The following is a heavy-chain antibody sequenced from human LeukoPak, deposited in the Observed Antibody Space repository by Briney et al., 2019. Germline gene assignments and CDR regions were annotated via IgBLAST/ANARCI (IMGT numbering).Heavy chain of an antibody. CDR1: GYTFTGYY. Sequence: ASVKVSCKASGYTFTGYYMHWVRQAPGQGLEWMGRINPNSGGTNYAQKFQGRVTMTRDTSISTAYMELSRLRSDDTAVYYCARVHGDFWSGYYAYYYYGMDVWGQGTTVTVSS. J-gene: IGHJ6*02. V-gene: IGHV1-2*06. D-gene: IGHD3-3*01. CDR3: ARVHGDFWSGYYAYYYYGMDV. CDR2: INPNSGGT.